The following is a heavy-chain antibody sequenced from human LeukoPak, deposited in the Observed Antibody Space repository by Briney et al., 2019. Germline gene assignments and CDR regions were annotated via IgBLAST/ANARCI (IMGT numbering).Heavy chain of an antibody. Sequence: GGSLRLSCVASGFTLTSGAMNWVRQAPGKGLEWVSATVSRGTTQYADSVKGRFTVSRDTSKNTLYLQMNSQRADDTAVYYCAKCSTSAYATGWCNWIDPWGQGTLVTVSS. CDR3: AKCSTSAYATGWCNWIDP. J-gene: IGHJ5*02. V-gene: IGHV3-23*01. CDR2: TVSRGTT. CDR1: GFTLTSGA. D-gene: IGHD6-19*01.